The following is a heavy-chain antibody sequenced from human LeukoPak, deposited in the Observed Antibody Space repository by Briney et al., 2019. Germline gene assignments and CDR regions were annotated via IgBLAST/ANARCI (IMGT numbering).Heavy chain of an antibody. CDR2: INPNSGGT. J-gene: IGHJ4*02. D-gene: IGHD3-16*01. Sequence: ASVKVSCKASGYTFTGYYLHWVRQAPGQGLEWMGWINPNSGGTNYAQEFQGRVTMNRDTSLSTAYMELSRLQSDDTAVYNCARALFGGGGGDYWGQGTLVTVSS. CDR1: GYTFTGYY. CDR3: ARALFGGGGGDY. V-gene: IGHV1-2*02.